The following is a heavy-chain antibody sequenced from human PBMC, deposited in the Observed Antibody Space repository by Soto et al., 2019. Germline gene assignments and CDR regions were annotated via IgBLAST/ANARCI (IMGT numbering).Heavy chain of an antibody. J-gene: IGHJ4*01. V-gene: IGHV1-69*19. CDR1: GGTFNTYA. CDR3: AREVQGNTPAFDY. D-gene: IGHD4-4*01. CDR2: ISPMFGAA. Sequence: QVQLVQSGAEMQKPGSSVKVSCQSSGGTFNTYAMNWVRQAPGQGPECRGDISPMFGAANYAPKFQGRVTITADESTGTSSMQLSMLKSEGTALDFCAREVQGNTPAFDYCGHGTLVTV.